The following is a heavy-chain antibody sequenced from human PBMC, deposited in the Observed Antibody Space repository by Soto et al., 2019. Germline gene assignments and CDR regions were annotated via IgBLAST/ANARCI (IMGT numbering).Heavy chain of an antibody. D-gene: IGHD6-13*01. Sequence: GASVKVSCKASGGTFSSYAISWVRQAPGQGLEWMGGIIPIFGTANYAQKFQGRVTITADESTSTAYMELSSLRSEDTAVYYCASIKGYSSSWYRRMVWFDPWGQGTLVTVSS. CDR1: GGTFSSYA. J-gene: IGHJ5*02. CDR2: IIPIFGTA. V-gene: IGHV1-69*13. CDR3: ASIKGYSSSWYRRMVWFDP.